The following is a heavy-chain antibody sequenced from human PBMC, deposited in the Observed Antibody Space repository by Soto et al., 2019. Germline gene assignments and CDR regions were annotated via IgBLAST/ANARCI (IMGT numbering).Heavy chain of an antibody. D-gene: IGHD3-10*01. CDR3: ARGPDYYGSGSSSQYYYYYGMDV. Sequence: AGSLRLSCAASGFTFSSYGMHWVRQAPGKGLEWVAVIWYDGSNKYYADSVKGRFTISRDNSKNTLYLQMNSLRAEDTAVYYCARGPDYYGSGSSSQYYYYYGMDVWGQGTTVTVS. J-gene: IGHJ6*02. CDR2: IWYDGSNK. V-gene: IGHV3-33*01. CDR1: GFTFSSYG.